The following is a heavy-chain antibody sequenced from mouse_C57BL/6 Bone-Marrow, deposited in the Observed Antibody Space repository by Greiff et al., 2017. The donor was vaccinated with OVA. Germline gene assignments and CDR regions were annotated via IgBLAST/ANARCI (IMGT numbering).Heavy chain of an antibody. Sequence: VKLVESGAELARPGASVKLSCKASGYTFTSYGISWVKQRTGQGLEWIGEIYPRSGNTYYNEKFKGKATLTADKSSSTAYMELRSLTSEDSAVYFFAREGIGAWFAYWGQGTLVTVSA. D-gene: IGHD3-1*01. CDR1: GYTFTSYG. J-gene: IGHJ3*01. V-gene: IGHV1-81*01. CDR2: IYPRSGNT. CDR3: AREGIGAWFAY.